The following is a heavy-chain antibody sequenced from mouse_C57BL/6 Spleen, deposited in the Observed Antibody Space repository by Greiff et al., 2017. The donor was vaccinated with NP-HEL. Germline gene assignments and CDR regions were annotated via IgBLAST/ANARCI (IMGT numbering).Heavy chain of an antibody. Sequence: VQLQQSGPELVKPGASVKISCKASGYAFSSSWMNWVKQRPGKGLEWIGRIYPGDGDTNYNGKFKGKATLTADKSSSTAYMQLSSLTSEDSAVYFCARRGNLDSSGPFAYWGQGTLVTVSA. J-gene: IGHJ3*01. CDR2: IYPGDGDT. V-gene: IGHV1-82*01. CDR1: GYAFSSSW. D-gene: IGHD3-2*02. CDR3: ARRGNLDSSGPFAY.